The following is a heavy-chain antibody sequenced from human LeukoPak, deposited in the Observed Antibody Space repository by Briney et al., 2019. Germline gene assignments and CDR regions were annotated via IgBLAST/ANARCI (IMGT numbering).Heavy chain of an antibody. CDR1: GFTFNNAW. Sequence: GGSLRLSCAASGFTFNNAWVNWVRQAPGKGLEWVGHIKSKTDGGTTDYTAPVKGRFIISRDDSKNTLYLQMNSLKTEDTAVYYCTTDLLKEDIWGQGTMVTVSS. CDR3: TTDLLKEDI. J-gene: IGHJ3*02. CDR2: IKSKTDGGTT. D-gene: IGHD2-15*01. V-gene: IGHV3-15*01.